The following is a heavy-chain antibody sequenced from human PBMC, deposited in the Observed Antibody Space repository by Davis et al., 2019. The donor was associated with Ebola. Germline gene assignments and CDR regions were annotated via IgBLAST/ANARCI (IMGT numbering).Heavy chain of an antibody. D-gene: IGHD2-2*01. J-gene: IGHJ6*04. Sequence: PGGSLRLSCAASGFTFSSFSMNWVRQAPGKGLEWVSYISPGSSTIYYADSVKGRFTISRDNAKNSLYLQMNSLRDEDTAVYYCARLSGGIVVPGVWGKGTTVTVSS. V-gene: IGHV3-48*02. CDR3: ARLSGGIVVPGV. CDR2: ISPGSSTI. CDR1: GFTFSSFS.